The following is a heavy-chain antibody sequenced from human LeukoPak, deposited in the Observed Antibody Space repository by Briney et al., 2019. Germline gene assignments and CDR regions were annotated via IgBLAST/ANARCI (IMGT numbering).Heavy chain of an antibody. D-gene: IGHD6-13*01. J-gene: IGHJ4*02. CDR3: ARARAAAGTLFDY. CDR2: IIPIFGTA. CDR1: GGTFSSYA. V-gene: IGHV1-69*06. Sequence: SVKVSCKASGGTFSSYAISWVRRAPGQGLEWMGGIIPIFGTANYAQKFQGRVTITADKSTSTAYMELSSLRSEDTAVYYCARARAAAGTLFDYWGQGTLVTVSS.